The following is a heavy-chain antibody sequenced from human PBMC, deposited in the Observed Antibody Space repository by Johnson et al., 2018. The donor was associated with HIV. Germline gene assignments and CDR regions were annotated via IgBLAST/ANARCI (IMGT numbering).Heavy chain of an antibody. Sequence: QLVESGGGLVQSGRSLRLSCAASGFTFDDYAMHWVRQAPGKGLEWVSGISWISGSVGYADSVQGRFTISRDNAKNTLYLQMNSLRAEDTAVYYCARSPRAAEGAFDIWGQGTMVTVSS. CDR3: ARSPRAAEGAFDI. D-gene: IGHD6-13*01. J-gene: IGHJ3*02. CDR1: GFTFDDYA. CDR2: ISWISGSV. V-gene: IGHV3-9*01.